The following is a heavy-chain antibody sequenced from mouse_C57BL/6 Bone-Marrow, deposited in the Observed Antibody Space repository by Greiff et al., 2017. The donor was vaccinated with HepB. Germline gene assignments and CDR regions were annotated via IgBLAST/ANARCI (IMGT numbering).Heavy chain of an antibody. CDR3: AREGLWLRRDWYFDV. J-gene: IGHJ1*02. V-gene: IGHV1-81*01. CDR2: IYPRSGNT. D-gene: IGHD2-2*01. Sequence: QVQLQQSGAELARPGASVKLSCKASGYTFTSYGISWVKQRTGQGLEWIGEIYPRSGNTYYNEKFKGKATLTADKSSGTAYMELRSLTSEDSAVYFCAREGLWLRRDWYFDVWGTGTTVTVSS. CDR1: GYTFTSYG.